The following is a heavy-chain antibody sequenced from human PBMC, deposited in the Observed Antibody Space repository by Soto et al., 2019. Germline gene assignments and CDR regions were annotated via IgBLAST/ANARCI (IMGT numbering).Heavy chain of an antibody. V-gene: IGHV3-15*07. D-gene: IGHD5-18*01. Sequence: PGGSLRLSCAVSGFTLTNVWLSWVRQAQGKGPEWVGLIKSESAGGTTDYAAPVKGRFTISRDDAENTLYLQMNSLKTEDTAVYYCSHGYAQYFESWGQGTLVTVSS. CDR2: IKSESAGGTT. CDR3: SHGYAQYFES. J-gene: IGHJ4*02. CDR1: GFTLTNVW.